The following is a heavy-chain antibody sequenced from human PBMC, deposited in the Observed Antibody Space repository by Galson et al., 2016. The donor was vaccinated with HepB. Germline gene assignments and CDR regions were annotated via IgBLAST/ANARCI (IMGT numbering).Heavy chain of an antibody. D-gene: IGHD6-13*01. CDR2: ISGSGGST. CDR3: AKGRSLSAAVSIWFDP. CDR1: GFTFFDYA. J-gene: IGHJ5*02. Sequence: SLRLSCAASGFTFFDYALSWVRQAPGKGLEWVSSISGSGGSTFYADSVKGRFTISRDNSKNTVYLQMNSLRVEDTAVYYCAKGRSLSAAVSIWFDPWGQGTLLTVSS. V-gene: IGHV3-23*01.